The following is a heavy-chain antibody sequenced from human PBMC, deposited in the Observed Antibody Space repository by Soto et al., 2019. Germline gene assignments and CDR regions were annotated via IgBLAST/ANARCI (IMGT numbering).Heavy chain of an antibody. V-gene: IGHV3-48*01. CDR3: ARDHSSGWYAGAFDI. J-gene: IGHJ3*02. CDR2: ISSYSSTI. D-gene: IGHD6-19*01. Sequence: GGSLRLSCAASGFTFSSYSMNWVRQAPGKGLEWVSYISSYSSTIYYADSVKGRFTISRDNAKNSLYLQMNSLRAEDTAVYFCARDHSSGWYAGAFDIWGQGTMVTVSS. CDR1: GFTFSSYS.